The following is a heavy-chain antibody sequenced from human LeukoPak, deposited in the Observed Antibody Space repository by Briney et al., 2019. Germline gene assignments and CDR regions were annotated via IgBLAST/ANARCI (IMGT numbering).Heavy chain of an antibody. CDR1: GYSISSGYY. CDR3: ARSPGATDFDY. Sequence: SETLSLTCTVSGYSISSGYYWGWIRQPPGKGLEWIGSIYHSGSTYYNPSLKSRVTISVDTSKNQFSLKLSSVTAADTAVYYCARSPGATDFDYWGQGTLVTVSS. D-gene: IGHD1-26*01. CDR2: IYHSGST. J-gene: IGHJ4*02. V-gene: IGHV4-38-2*02.